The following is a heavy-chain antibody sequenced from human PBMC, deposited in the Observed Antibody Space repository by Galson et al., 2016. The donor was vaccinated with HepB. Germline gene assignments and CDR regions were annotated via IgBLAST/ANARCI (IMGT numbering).Heavy chain of an antibody. V-gene: IGHV6-1*01. J-gene: IGHJ4*02. CDR1: GDSVSSDRAS. D-gene: IGHD6-19*01. Sequence: CAISGDSVSSDRASWNWIRRTPSRGLEWLGKTEYRANWLREYAPSAKSRITINPDTAKNQLSLQLTSVTPQDTAVYYCARDAYVAATGGDGFDYWGQGILVTVSS. CDR3: ARDAYVAATGGDGFDY. CDR2: TEYRANWLR.